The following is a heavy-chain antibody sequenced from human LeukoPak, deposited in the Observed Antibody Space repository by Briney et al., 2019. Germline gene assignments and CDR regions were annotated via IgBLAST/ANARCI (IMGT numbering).Heavy chain of an antibody. CDR2: IIPILGIA. D-gene: IGHD4-23*01. CDR3: ARGGVYGGTLDY. V-gene: IGHV1-69*02. Sequence: SVKVSCKASGGTFSSYTISWVRQAPGQGLEWMGRIIPILGIANYAQKFQGRVTVTADKSTSTAYMELSSLRSEDTAVYYCARGGVYGGTLDYWGQGTLVTVSS. CDR1: GGTFSSYT. J-gene: IGHJ4*02.